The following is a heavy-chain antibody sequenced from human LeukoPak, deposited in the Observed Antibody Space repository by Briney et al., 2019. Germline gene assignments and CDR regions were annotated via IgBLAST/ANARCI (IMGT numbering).Heavy chain of an antibody. CDR2: ISSSSSYI. J-gene: IGHJ4*02. V-gene: IGHV3-21*01. CDR3: ARIIAAVGYFDY. D-gene: IGHD6-13*01. CDR1: GFTFSSYS. Sequence: GGSLRPSCAASGFTFSSYSMNWVRQAPGKGLEWVSSISSSSSYIYYADSVKGRFTISRDNAKNSLYLQMNSLRAEDTAVYYCARIIAAVGYFDYWGQGTLVTVSS.